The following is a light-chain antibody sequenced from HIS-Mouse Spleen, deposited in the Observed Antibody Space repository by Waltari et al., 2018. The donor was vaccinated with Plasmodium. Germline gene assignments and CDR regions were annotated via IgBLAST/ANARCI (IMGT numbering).Light chain of an antibody. J-gene: IGLJ3*02. CDR1: SSDVGSYNL. V-gene: IGLV2-23*03. Sequence: QSALTQPASVSGSPGQSITISCTGTSSDVGSYNLVSWYQQHPGKAPNLMIYEGSKRPSGVSNRFSGSKSGNTASLTISGLQAEDDADYYCCSYAGSSTFVFGGGTKLTVL. CDR3: CSYAGSSTFV. CDR2: EGS.